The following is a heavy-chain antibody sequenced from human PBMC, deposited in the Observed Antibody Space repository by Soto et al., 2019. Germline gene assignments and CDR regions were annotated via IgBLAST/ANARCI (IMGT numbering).Heavy chain of an antibody. J-gene: IGHJ3*02. CDR1: GYTFTGYY. Sequence: ASVKVSCKASGYTFTGYYMHWVRQAPGQGLEWMGWINPNSGGTNYAQKFQGWVTMTRDTSISTAYMELSRLRSDDTAVYYCARDSTSGYYFGTYAFDIWGQGTMVTVSS. CDR2: INPNSGGT. V-gene: IGHV1-2*04. D-gene: IGHD3-22*01. CDR3: ARDSTSGYYFGTYAFDI.